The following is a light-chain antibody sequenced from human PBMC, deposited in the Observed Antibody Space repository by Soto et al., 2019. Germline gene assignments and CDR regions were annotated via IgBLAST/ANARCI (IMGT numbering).Light chain of an antibody. CDR3: QQYRTSAQT. V-gene: IGKV3-20*01. Sequence: EIVLTQSPGTLSLSPGESATLSCRASQTVGSDYLAWYQQRPGQAPRLLIYGASSRATGIPDRFSGSGSGTDFTLTISRLEPEDFAMYFCQQYRTSAQTFGQGTKVKSN. CDR2: GAS. CDR1: QTVGSDY. J-gene: IGKJ1*01.